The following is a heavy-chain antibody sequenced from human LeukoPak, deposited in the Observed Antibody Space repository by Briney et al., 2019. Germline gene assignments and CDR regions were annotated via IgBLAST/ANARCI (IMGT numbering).Heavy chain of an antibody. J-gene: IGHJ4*02. V-gene: IGHV3-23*01. Sequence: GGSLRLSCAASGFTFSSYAMSWVRQAPGKGLEWVSAISGSGGSTYYADSVKGRFTISRDNSKNTLYLQMNSLRAEDTAVYYCANTYCSSTSCYLYYFDYWGQGTLVTVSS. D-gene: IGHD2-2*01. CDR3: ANTYCSSTSCYLYYFDY. CDR2: ISGSGGST. CDR1: GFTFSSYA.